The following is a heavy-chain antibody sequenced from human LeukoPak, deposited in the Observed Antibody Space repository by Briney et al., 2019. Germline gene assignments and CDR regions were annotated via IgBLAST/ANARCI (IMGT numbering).Heavy chain of an antibody. D-gene: IGHD2-15*01. V-gene: IGHV5-51*01. J-gene: IGHJ4*02. CDR1: GYSFTRYW. CDR3: ARRCMSGYCSSGGPMDDY. CDR2: IYPADSDT. Sequence: NRGESLKISCKCSGYSFTRYWIGWVRQMPETGLEWMGVIYPADSDTTYNPSFQGQVTISVDRSINTAYLQWSSLKASDTAMNYCARRCMSGYCSSGGPMDDYWGQGTLVTVSS.